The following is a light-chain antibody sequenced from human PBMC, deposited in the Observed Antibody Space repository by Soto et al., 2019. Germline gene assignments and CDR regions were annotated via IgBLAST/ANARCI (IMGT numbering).Light chain of an antibody. CDR1: QSVGSSY. Sequence: EIVLTQSPGTLSLSPGERATLSCRASQSVGSSYLAWYQQKPGQAPRLLIYGASSRATGIPDRFSGSGSGTDFTLTISRLEPEDFAVYYCQQYGGSPPLTFGGGTKVEIK. J-gene: IGKJ4*01. CDR3: QQYGGSPPLT. CDR2: GAS. V-gene: IGKV3-20*01.